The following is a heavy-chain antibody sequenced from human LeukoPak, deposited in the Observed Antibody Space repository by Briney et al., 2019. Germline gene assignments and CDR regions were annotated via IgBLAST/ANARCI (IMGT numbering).Heavy chain of an antibody. CDR1: GFTFSSYA. D-gene: IGHD6-13*01. V-gene: IGHV3-30-3*01. CDR3: ARDRGKQQPFDY. Sequence: PGGSLRLSCAASGFTFSSYAMHWVRQAPGKGLEWVAVISYDGSNKYYADSVKGRFTISRDNSKNTLYLQMNSLRAEDTAVYYCARDRGKQQPFDYWGQGTLVTVSS. CDR2: ISYDGSNK. J-gene: IGHJ4*02.